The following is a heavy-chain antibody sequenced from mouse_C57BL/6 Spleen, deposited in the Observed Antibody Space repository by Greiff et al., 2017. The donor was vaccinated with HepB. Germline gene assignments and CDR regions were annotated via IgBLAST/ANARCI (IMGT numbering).Heavy chain of an antibody. D-gene: IGHD2-1*01. CDR3: ARDYGKWYFDV. Sequence: VQLQQSGPELVKPGASVKMSCKASGYTFTDYNMHWVKQSHGKSLEWIGYINPNNGGTSYNQKFKGKATLTVNKSSSTAYMELRSLTSEGSAVYDCARDYGKWYFDVWGTGTTVTVSS. CDR2: INPNNGGT. CDR1: GYTFTDYN. V-gene: IGHV1-22*01. J-gene: IGHJ1*03.